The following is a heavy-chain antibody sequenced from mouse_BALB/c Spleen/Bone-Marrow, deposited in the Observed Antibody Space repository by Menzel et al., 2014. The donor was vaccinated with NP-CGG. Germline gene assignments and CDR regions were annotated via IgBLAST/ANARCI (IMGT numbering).Heavy chain of an antibody. Sequence: EVQLVESGGGLVKPGGSLKLSCAASGFTFSSYTMSWVRQTPEKRLEWVATISTGGSYTDYPDSVKGRFTISRDNAKNTLYLQMSSLKSEDTTMYYCTRDQRYGNYTYAMDYSGQGTSFTVAS. CDR2: ISTGGSYT. CDR1: GFTFSSYT. V-gene: IGHV5-6-4*01. CDR3: TRDQRYGNYTYAMDY. J-gene: IGHJ4*01. D-gene: IGHD2-10*02.